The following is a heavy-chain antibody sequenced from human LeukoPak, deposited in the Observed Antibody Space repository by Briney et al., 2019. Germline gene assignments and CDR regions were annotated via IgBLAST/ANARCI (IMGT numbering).Heavy chain of an antibody. V-gene: IGHV3-11*01. J-gene: IGHJ4*02. CDR1: GFTFSDYY. D-gene: IGHD3-22*01. Sequence: GGSLRLSCAASGFTFSDYYMSWIRRAPGKGLEWVSYICDSGRTIYYADSVKGRFTISRDNAKNSVYLQMNNLRAEDTAVYYCARDRLGDYDHSGYYDKWGQGTLVIVSS. CDR2: ICDSGRTI. CDR3: ARDRLGDYDHSGYYDK.